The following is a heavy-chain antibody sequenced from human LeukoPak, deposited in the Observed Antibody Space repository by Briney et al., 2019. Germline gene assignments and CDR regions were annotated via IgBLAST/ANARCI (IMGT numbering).Heavy chain of an antibody. CDR1: GFTFSTYW. Sequence: GGSLRLSCAGSGFTFSTYWMSWVRQAPGKGLEWVAVISYDENDKYYADSVKGRFTISRDNSNNTLFLQMNSLRAEDTAVYYCAGPASSFDYWGQGTLVTVSS. J-gene: IGHJ4*02. CDR3: AGPASSFDY. V-gene: IGHV3-30*03. CDR2: ISYDENDK.